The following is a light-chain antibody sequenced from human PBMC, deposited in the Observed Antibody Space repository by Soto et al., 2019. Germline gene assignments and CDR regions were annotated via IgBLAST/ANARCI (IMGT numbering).Light chain of an antibody. J-gene: IGLJ1*01. CDR3: GSYSSSSTLYV. CDR1: SSDVGGSNY. V-gene: IGLV2-14*03. CDR2: DVS. Sequence: QSALTQPASVSGSPGQSITISCTGTSSDVGGSNYVSWYQQHPGKAPKLMIYDVSNGPSGVSNRFSGSKSGNTASLTISGLQAEYEADYYCGSYSSSSTLYVFGTGTKLTVL.